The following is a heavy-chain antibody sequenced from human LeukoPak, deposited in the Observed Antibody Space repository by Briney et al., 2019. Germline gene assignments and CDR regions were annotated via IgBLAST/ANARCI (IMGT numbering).Heavy chain of an antibody. V-gene: IGHV3-7*01. D-gene: IGHD6-13*01. CDR3: ARDPGSSSFDY. CDR1: GFTFSASG. J-gene: IGHJ4*02. Sequence: GGSLRLSCAASGFTFSASGMTWVRQTQGKGLEFVANINQDGSVKNYVGSVKGRFTISRDNAKNSLYLQMNSLRADDTAIYYCARDPGSSSFDYWGQGTLVTVSS. CDR2: INQDGSVK.